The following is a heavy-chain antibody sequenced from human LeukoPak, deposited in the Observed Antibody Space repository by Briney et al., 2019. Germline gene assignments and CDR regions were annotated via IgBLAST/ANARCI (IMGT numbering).Heavy chain of an antibody. V-gene: IGHV3-7*01. CDR2: INQDGSEK. Sequence: GGSLRLSCAASGFTFSNNYMSWVRQAPGKGLEWVASINQDGSEKYFVDSVKGRFTISRDNAKNSLYLQMNSLRAEDTAVYYCARVSMIVVVIFDYWGRGTLVTVSS. D-gene: IGHD3-22*01. J-gene: IGHJ4*02. CDR1: GFTFSNNY. CDR3: ARVSMIVVVIFDY.